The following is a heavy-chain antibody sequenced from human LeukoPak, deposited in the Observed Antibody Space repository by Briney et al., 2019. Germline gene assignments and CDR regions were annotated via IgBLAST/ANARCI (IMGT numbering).Heavy chain of an antibody. CDR3: AKDTTTGARYMDV. V-gene: IGHV3-30*02. Sequence: GGSLRLSCAASGFTFSSYGMHWVRQAPGKGLEWVAFIRYDGSNQYYADSVKGRFTISRDNSKNTLYLQMNSLRAEDTAVYYCAKDTTTGARYMDVWGKGTTVTVSS. J-gene: IGHJ6*03. D-gene: IGHD4-11*01. CDR1: GFTFSSYG. CDR2: IRYDGSNQ.